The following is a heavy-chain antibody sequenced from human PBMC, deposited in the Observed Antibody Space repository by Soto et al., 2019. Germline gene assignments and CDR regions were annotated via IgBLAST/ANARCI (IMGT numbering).Heavy chain of an antibody. CDR1: GFMFNNYG. CDR3: TKGDSTDAPGDFDY. V-gene: IGHV3-30*18. Sequence: QVHLLESGGGVAQPGRSLRLSCAASGFMFNNYGMHWVRQAPGKGLEWVALISFDGLNEYYADSVQGRFTISRDNSRNALFLQMNSLGAEDSAVYYCTKGDSTDAPGDFDYWGQGTLVTVSS. CDR2: ISFDGLNE. D-gene: IGHD3-16*01. J-gene: IGHJ4*02.